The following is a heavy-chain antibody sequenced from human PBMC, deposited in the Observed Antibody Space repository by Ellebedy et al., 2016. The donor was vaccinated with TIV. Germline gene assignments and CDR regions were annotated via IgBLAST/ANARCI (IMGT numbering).Heavy chain of an antibody. CDR2: IYTSGST. V-gene: IGHV4-4*07. CDR1: GGSISSYY. CDR3: ARDLGYDFWSGYNPFDY. Sequence: SETLSLTXTVSGGSISSYYWSWIRQPAGKGLEWIGRIYTSGSTNYNPSLKSRVTMSVDTSKNQFSLKLSSVTAADTAVYYCARDLGYDFWSGYNPFDYWGQGTLVTVSS. D-gene: IGHD3-3*01. J-gene: IGHJ4*02.